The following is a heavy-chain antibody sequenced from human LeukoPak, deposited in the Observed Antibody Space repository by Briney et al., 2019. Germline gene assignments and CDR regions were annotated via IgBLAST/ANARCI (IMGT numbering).Heavy chain of an antibody. V-gene: IGHV1-8*01. Sequence: ASVKVSCKASGYTFTSSDINWVRQATGQGLEWMGWMNPNSGNTGYAQKFQGRVTMTRNTSISTAYMELSSLRSEDTAVYYCASASILTGGIDAFDIWGQGTMVTVSS. D-gene: IGHD3-9*01. CDR3: ASASILTGGIDAFDI. J-gene: IGHJ3*02. CDR2: MNPNSGNT. CDR1: GYTFTSSD.